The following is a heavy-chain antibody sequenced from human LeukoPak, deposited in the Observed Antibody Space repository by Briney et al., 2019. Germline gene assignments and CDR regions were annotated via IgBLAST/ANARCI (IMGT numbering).Heavy chain of an antibody. CDR3: ARDKGSGEAVEI. D-gene: IGHD3-10*01. J-gene: IGHJ3*02. V-gene: IGHV4-59*01. CDR1: GGSIISYY. Sequence: SETLSLTCTVCGGSIISYYCSWIRQPPGKGLEWIGYIYYSGSTNYNPSLKSRVTISVDTSKNQFSLKLSSVTAADTAVYYCARDKGSGEAVEIWCHEKTVTVSS. CDR2: IYYSGST.